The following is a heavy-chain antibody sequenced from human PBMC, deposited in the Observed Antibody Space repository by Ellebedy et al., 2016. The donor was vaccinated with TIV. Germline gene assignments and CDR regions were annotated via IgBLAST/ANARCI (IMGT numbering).Heavy chain of an antibody. CDR1: GFTFSTYG. CDR3: AQGYGTYFLQYYFDT. CDR2: ISYDGSNI. D-gene: IGHD1-26*01. J-gene: IGHJ4*02. Sequence: GESLKISCAASGFTFSTYGMHWVRQAPGKGLEWVALISYDGSNIFYADSVTGRFTISRDNSKNTLYLQMNSLRGEDTAVYYCAQGYGTYFLQYYFDTWGQGTLVTVSS. V-gene: IGHV3-30*18.